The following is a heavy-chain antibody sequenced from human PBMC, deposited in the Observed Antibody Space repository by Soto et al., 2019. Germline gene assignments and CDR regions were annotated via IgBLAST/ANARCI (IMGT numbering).Heavy chain of an antibody. J-gene: IGHJ3*02. CDR3: AREAGYCSRTSCYRRAFDT. Sequence: EVQLVESGGDWVQPGGSLRLSCAASGFTFSGHWMHWVRQVPGKGLEWVSRINTDGGSSAYADSVKGRFTISRDNAKNTLYLQMNGLRAEDTAVYYCAREAGYCSRTSCYRRAFDTWGQGTTGTVSS. D-gene: IGHD2-2*01. CDR2: INTDGGSS. CDR1: GFTFSGHW. V-gene: IGHV3-74*03.